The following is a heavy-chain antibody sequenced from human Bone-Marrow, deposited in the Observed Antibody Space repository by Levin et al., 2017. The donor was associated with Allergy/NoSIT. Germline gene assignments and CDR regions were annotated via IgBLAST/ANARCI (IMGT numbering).Heavy chain of an antibody. D-gene: IGHD3-22*01. CDR1: GYSFTSYW. J-gene: IGHJ4*02. CDR2: IYPGDSDT. CDR3: AIAYYAYFDY. V-gene: IGHV5-51*01. Sequence: PGGSLRLSCKGSGYSFTSYWIGWVRQMPGKGLEWMGIIYPGDSDTRYSPSFQGQVTISADKSISTAYLQWSSLKASDTAMYYCAIAYYAYFDYWGQGTLVTVSS.